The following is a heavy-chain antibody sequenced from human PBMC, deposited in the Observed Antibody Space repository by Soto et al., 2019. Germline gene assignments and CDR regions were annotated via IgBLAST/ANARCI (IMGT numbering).Heavy chain of an antibody. CDR1: GGSISSSSYY. CDR2: IYYSGST. D-gene: IGHD2-8*01. Sequence: PSETLSLTCTVSGGSISSSSYYWGWIRQPPGKGLEWIGSIYYSGSTYYNPSLKSRVTISVDTSKNQFSLKLSSVTAADTAVYYCARVRFLPLNYYYGMDVWGQGTTVTVSS. V-gene: IGHV4-39*01. J-gene: IGHJ6*02. CDR3: ARVRFLPLNYYYGMDV.